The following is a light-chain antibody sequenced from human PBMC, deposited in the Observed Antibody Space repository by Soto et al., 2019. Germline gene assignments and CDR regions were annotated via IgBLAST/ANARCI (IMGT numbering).Light chain of an antibody. Sequence: DIQMTQSPSSLYGSVGDRVTITCRASQGISNYLAWYQQKPGKVPELLIFAASTLQSGVPSRFSGSGSGTDFTLTISSLHPEDAATYYCQKYDSAPYTFGQGTTLEIQ. J-gene: IGKJ2*01. CDR2: AAS. CDR3: QKYDSAPYT. V-gene: IGKV1-27*01. CDR1: QGISNY.